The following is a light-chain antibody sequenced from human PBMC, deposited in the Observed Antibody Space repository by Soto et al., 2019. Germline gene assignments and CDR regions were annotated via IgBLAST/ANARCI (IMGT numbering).Light chain of an antibody. CDR2: DAS. CDR3: QQYNSYSWT. V-gene: IGKV1-5*01. Sequence: DIQMTQSPSSLSPSVGYRFTITCRASRSISDWLAWYQQKPGKAPGLLIFDASNLKSGVPSRFSGSGSGTEFTLTISSLQPDDFATYYCQQYNSYSWTFGQGTKGDIK. J-gene: IGKJ1*01. CDR1: RSISDW.